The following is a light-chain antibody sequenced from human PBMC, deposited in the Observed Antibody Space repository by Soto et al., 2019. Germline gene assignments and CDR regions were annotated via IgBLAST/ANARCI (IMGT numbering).Light chain of an antibody. Sequence: DIQMTQSPSTLSASVGDRVTITCRASQSISSWLAWYQQKPGKAPKLLIYKASSLESGVPSRFNGSGCGTEFTLTISSLQPDDFATYYCQQYNSYSRTVGQGTKVEIK. CDR1: QSISSW. J-gene: IGKJ1*01. V-gene: IGKV1-5*03. CDR3: QQYNSYSRT. CDR2: KAS.